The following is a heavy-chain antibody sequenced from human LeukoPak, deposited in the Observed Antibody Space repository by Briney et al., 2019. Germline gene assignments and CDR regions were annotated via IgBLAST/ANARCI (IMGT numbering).Heavy chain of an antibody. CDR1: GGSISSGGYY. Sequence: SETLSLTCTVSGGSISSGGYYWSWIRQHPGKGLEWIGYIHYSGSTYYNPSLKSRVTISVDTSKNQFSLKLSSVTAADTAVYYCSGRRGYYYGMDVWGQGTTVTVSS. CDR3: SGRRGYYYGMDV. V-gene: IGHV4-31*03. J-gene: IGHJ6*02. CDR2: IHYSGST.